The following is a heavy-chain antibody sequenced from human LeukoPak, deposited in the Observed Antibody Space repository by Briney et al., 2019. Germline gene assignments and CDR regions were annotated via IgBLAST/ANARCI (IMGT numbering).Heavy chain of an antibody. Sequence: ASVKVSCKASGYTFTSYDINWVRQATGQRLEWMGWMNPNSGNTGYAQKFQGRVTITRNTSISTAYMELSSLRSEDTAVYYCARGGYSSGWYGFGDYYYYMDVWGKGTTVTVSS. CDR2: MNPNSGNT. CDR1: GYTFTSYD. J-gene: IGHJ6*03. V-gene: IGHV1-8*03. CDR3: ARGGYSSGWYGFGDYYYYMDV. D-gene: IGHD6-19*01.